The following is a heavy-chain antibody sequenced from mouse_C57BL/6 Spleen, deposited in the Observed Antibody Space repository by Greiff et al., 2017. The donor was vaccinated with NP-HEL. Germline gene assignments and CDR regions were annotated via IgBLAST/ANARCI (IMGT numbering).Heavy chain of an antibody. CDR1: GYTFTSYW. Sequence: QVQLQQPGAELVMPGASVKLSCKASGYTFTSYWMHWVKQRPGQGLEWIGEIDPSDSYTNYNQKFKGKSTLTADKSSSTAYMQLSSLTSEDSAVYYCARGATVVDYYAMDYWGQGTSVTVSS. V-gene: IGHV1-69*01. D-gene: IGHD1-1*01. CDR3: ARGATVVDYYAMDY. CDR2: IDPSDSYT. J-gene: IGHJ4*01.